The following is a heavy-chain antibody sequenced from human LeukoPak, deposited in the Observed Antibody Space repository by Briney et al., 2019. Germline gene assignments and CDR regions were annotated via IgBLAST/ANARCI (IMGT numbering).Heavy chain of an antibody. V-gene: IGHV1-18*04. CDR3: ARAEGYYYDSSGPAGAFDI. CDR2: ISAYNGNT. Sequence: ASVKVSCKASGYTFTSYGISWVRQAPGQGLEWMRWISAYNGNTNYAQKLQGRVTMTTDTSTSTAYMELRSLRSDDTAVYYCARAEGYYYDSSGPAGAFDIWGQGTMVTVSS. J-gene: IGHJ3*02. CDR1: GYTFTSYG. D-gene: IGHD3-22*01.